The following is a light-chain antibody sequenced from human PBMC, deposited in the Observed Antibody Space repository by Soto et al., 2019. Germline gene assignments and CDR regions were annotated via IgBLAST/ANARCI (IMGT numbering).Light chain of an antibody. CDR1: QSVNSN. CDR2: AAS. J-gene: IGKJ1*01. Sequence: EIMMKQSPATLSVYKGERATLSCRANQSVNSNLVWYQQKPGQAPRLLIYAASTRAAGIPARFSGSGSGTEFTLTISSLQSEDFAVYYCQQYNIWPLFGQGTKVDI. V-gene: IGKV3-15*01. CDR3: QQYNIWPL.